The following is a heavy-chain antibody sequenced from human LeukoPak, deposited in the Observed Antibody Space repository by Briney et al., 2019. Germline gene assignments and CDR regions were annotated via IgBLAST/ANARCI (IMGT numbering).Heavy chain of an antibody. D-gene: IGHD3-22*01. Sequence: GASVKVSCKASGYTFTSYYMHWVRQAPGQGLEWMGIINPCGGSTSYAQKFQGRVTMTRDTSTSTVYMELSSLRSEDTAVYYCARAGAHYDSSGYPFDYWGQGTLVTVSS. CDR2: INPCGGST. CDR3: ARAGAHYDSSGYPFDY. V-gene: IGHV1-46*01. CDR1: GYTFTSYY. J-gene: IGHJ4*02.